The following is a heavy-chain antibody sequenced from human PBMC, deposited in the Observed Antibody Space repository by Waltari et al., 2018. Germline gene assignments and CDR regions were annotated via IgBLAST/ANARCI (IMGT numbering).Heavy chain of an antibody. V-gene: IGHV5-10-1*03. J-gene: IGHJ5*02. Sequence: EVQLVQSGAEVKKPGESLRISCQASGYKFTDFWIIWVRQVPGKGLEWMGKIDPADSYTFYSPSFQGHVTISADKSINTAYLQWSSLKASDTAIYFCARRRSRYNRNTAPYTWIDPWGQGTLVTVSS. D-gene: IGHD3-9*01. CDR1: GYKFTDFW. CDR3: ARRRSRYNRNTAPYTWIDP. CDR2: IDPADSYT.